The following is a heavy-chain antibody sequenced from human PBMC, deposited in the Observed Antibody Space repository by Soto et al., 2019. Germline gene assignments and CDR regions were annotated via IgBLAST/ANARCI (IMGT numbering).Heavy chain of an antibody. J-gene: IGHJ4*02. Sequence: GGSLRLSCAASGFAFSTYAMTWVHQAPGKGLEWVSVISGSGGSTYYADSVKGRFTISRDNSKNTLYLQMNSLRAEDTAVYYCAKGQQLVYDYFDYWGQGTLVTVSS. CDR2: ISGSGGST. D-gene: IGHD6-13*01. CDR3: AKGQQLVYDYFDY. CDR1: GFAFSTYA. V-gene: IGHV3-23*01.